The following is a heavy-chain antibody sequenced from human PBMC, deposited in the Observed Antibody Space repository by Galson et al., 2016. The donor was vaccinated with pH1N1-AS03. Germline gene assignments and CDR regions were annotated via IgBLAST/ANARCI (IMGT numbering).Heavy chain of an antibody. CDR2: ITGDGSRT. V-gene: IGHV3-74*01. Sequence: SLRLSCAASGFSFSSHWMHWVRQVPGKGLVWVSRITGDGSRTNYADSVKGRFTISRDNAKTTVFLQMNSVRVDDTAVYYCAREVTAGWPYDSWGQGTLVTASS. CDR1: GFSFSSHW. CDR3: AREVTAGWPYDS. D-gene: IGHD2-21*02. J-gene: IGHJ5*01.